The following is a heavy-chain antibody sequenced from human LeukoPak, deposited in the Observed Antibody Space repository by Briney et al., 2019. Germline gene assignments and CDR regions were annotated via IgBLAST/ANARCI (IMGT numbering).Heavy chain of an antibody. J-gene: IGHJ3*02. Sequence: ASVKVSCKALGYTFISFGISWARQAPGQGLEWMGRISAYNGNTNYAQKLQGRVTMTTDTSTSTAYMELRSLRSDDTAVYYCAREKEYFDAFDIWGQGTMVTVSS. CDR2: ISAYNGNT. D-gene: IGHD2/OR15-2a*01. CDR1: GYTFISFG. V-gene: IGHV1-18*01. CDR3: AREKEYFDAFDI.